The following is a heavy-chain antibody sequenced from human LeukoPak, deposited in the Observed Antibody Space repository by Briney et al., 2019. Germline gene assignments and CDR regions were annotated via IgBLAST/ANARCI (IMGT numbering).Heavy chain of an antibody. CDR3: AKDDYYDSSGDPNWFNP. CDR2: IRGKGNNFAT. D-gene: IGHD3-22*01. V-gene: IGHV3-73*01. Sequence: GGSLRLSCAASGFTFSGSAMHWVRQASGKGLEWVGRIRGKGNNFATTYAASVKGRFTISRDDSKNTAYLQMNSLRAEDTAVYFCAKDDYYDSSGDPNWFNPWGQGTLVTVSS. J-gene: IGHJ5*02. CDR1: GFTFSGSA.